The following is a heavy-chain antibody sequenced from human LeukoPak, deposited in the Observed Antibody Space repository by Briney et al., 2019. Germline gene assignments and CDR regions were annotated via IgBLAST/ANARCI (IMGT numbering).Heavy chain of an antibody. CDR3: ARDSVDCSSTSCYHWFDP. CDR1: GFTVSSNY. V-gene: IGHV3-53*01. Sequence: GGSLRLSCAASGFTVSSNYMSWVRQAPGKGLEWASVIYSGGSTYYADSVKGRFTISRDNSKNTLYLQMNSLRAEDTAVYYCARDSVDCSSTSCYHWFDPWGQGTLVTVSS. D-gene: IGHD2-2*01. CDR2: IYSGGST. J-gene: IGHJ5*02.